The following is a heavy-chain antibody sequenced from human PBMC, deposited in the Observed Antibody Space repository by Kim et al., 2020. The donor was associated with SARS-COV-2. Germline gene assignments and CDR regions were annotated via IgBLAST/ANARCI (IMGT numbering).Heavy chain of an antibody. D-gene: IGHD5-12*01. V-gene: IGHV3-23*03. J-gene: IGHJ4*02. Sequence: TYYADSGKGRLTISRDNSKNTLFLQMNSLRAEDTALYYCAKDGYTGYYEFWGQGSLVTVSS. CDR2: T. CDR3: AKDGYTGYYEF.